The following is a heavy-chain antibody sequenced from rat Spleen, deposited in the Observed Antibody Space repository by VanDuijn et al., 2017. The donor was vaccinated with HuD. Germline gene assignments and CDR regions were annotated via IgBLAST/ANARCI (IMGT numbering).Heavy chain of an antibody. CDR1: GFTFSNYG. Sequence: EVQLVESDGGLVQPGRSLKLSCAASGFTFSNYGMAWVRQAPTKGLEWVATISSDGGRNFYRDSVKGRFTISRDNAKSTLSLQMDSLRSEDTATYYCSPLPGRNLAYWGQGVVVTVSS. CDR2: ISSDGGRN. D-gene: IGHD1-4*01. V-gene: IGHV5-29*01. J-gene: IGHJ2*01. CDR3: SPLPGRNLAY.